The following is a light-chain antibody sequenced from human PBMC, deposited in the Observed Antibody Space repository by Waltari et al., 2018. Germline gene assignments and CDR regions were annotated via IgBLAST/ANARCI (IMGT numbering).Light chain of an antibody. CDR3: MILYNNAVV. V-gene: IGLV5-45*01. CDR1: RGINADTYK. CDR2: FSSDSAI. J-gene: IGLJ3*02. Sequence: QAVVTQPASLSASPGASASLTCTLHRGINADTYKIYWYRQRPGSPPQFLLKFSSDSAIKRVSGFPSRVSGSKDTSANAGVLFISGLQSEDEADYYCMILYNNAVVFGGGTKLTVL.